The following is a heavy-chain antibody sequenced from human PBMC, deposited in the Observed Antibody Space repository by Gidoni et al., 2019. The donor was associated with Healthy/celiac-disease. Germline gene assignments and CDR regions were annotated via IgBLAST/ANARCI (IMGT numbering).Heavy chain of an antibody. CDR3: ARERGTYYDFWSGSFDY. D-gene: IGHD3-3*01. V-gene: IGHV6-1*01. CDR1: GDTVLSQLAA. Sequence: QLQLQQSGPGLVKPPQTLSLTCAISGDTVLSQLAAWNWIRQSPSRGLEWLGRTYYRSKWYNDYAVSVKSRITINPDTSKNQFSLQLNSVTPEDTAVYYCARERGTYYDFWSGSFDYWGQGTLVTVSS. CDR2: TYYRSKWYN. J-gene: IGHJ4*02.